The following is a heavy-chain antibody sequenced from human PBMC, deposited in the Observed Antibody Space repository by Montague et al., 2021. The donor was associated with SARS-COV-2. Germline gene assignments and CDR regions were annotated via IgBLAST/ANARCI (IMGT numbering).Heavy chain of an antibody. CDR1: GFIFGNYD. D-gene: IGHD2-2*01. CDR2: ISWSSGST. CDR3: AKEFVQTVRNTNNWFDP. Sequence: SLRLSCAASGFIFGNYDMHWVRQPPGKGLEWVSCISWSSGSTRYADSVKGRFTISRDNAKNSLFLQMNSLRVEDTALYYCAKEFVQTVRNTNNWFDPWGQGTLVTVSS. J-gene: IGHJ5*02. V-gene: IGHV3-9*01.